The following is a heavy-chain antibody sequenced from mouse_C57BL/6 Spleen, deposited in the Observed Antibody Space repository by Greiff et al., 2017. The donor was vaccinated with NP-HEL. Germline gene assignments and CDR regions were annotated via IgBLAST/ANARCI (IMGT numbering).Heavy chain of an antibody. Sequence: VKLQQPGAELVMPGASVKLSCKASGYTFTSYWMHWVKQRPGQGLEWIGEIDPSDSYTNYNQKFKGKSTLTVDKSSSTAYMQLSSLTSEDSAVYYCARAATTVVSWYFDVWGTGTTVTVSS. D-gene: IGHD1-1*01. CDR2: IDPSDSYT. J-gene: IGHJ1*03. V-gene: IGHV1-69*01. CDR1: GYTFTSYW. CDR3: ARAATTVVSWYFDV.